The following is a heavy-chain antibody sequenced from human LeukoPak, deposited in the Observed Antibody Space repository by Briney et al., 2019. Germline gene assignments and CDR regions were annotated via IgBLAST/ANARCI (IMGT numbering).Heavy chain of an antibody. Sequence: ASVKVSCKASGYTFTGYYMHWVRQAPGQGLEWMGWINPNSGGTNYAQKFQGRVTMTRDTSISTAYMELSRLRSDDTAVYYCARGANDFWSGYYADWYFDLWGRGTLVTVSS. D-gene: IGHD3-3*01. CDR2: INPNSGGT. J-gene: IGHJ2*01. V-gene: IGHV1-2*02. CDR3: ARGANDFWSGYYADWYFDL. CDR1: GYTFTGYY.